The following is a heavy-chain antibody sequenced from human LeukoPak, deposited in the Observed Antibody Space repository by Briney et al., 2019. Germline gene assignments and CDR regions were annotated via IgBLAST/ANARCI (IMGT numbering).Heavy chain of an antibody. Sequence: ASVKVSCKVSGYTLTELSMHWVRQAPGKGLEWRGGFDPEDGETIYAQKFQGRVTMTEDTSTDTAYMELSSLRSEDTAVYYCATSGAMVRGALDYWGQGTLVTVSS. V-gene: IGHV1-24*01. CDR1: GYTLTELS. D-gene: IGHD3-10*01. CDR2: FDPEDGET. J-gene: IGHJ4*02. CDR3: ATSGAMVRGALDY.